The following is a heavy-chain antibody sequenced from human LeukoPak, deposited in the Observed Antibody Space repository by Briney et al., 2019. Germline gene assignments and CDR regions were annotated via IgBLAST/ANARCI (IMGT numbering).Heavy chain of an antibody. CDR1: GYTFTSYD. Sequence: ASVKVSCKASGYTFTSYDINWVRQATGQGLEWMGWMNPNSGNTGYAQKFQGRVTMTRNTSISTAYMELSSLRSEDTAVYYCARGRGTYYYDRDFQHWGQGTLVTVSS. J-gene: IGHJ1*01. CDR2: MNPNSGNT. CDR3: ARGRGTYYYDRDFQH. V-gene: IGHV1-8*01. D-gene: IGHD3-22*01.